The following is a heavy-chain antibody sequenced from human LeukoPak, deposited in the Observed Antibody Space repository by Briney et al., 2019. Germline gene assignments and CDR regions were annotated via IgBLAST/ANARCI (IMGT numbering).Heavy chain of an antibody. Sequence: QPGRSLRLSCAASGFTFDDYAMHWVRQAPGKGLEWVSSISWNSGRIGYADSVKGRLTISRDNAKNSLYLQMNSLRAEDMALYFCAKDIYGTGIQDAFDIWGQGTMVTVSS. D-gene: IGHD1-1*01. CDR2: ISWNSGRI. V-gene: IGHV3-9*03. CDR3: AKDIYGTGIQDAFDI. J-gene: IGHJ3*02. CDR1: GFTFDDYA.